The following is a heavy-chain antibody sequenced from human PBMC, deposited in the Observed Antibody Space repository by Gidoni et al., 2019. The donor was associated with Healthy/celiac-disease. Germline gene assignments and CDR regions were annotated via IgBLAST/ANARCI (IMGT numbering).Heavy chain of an antibody. D-gene: IGHD5-12*01. Sequence: QVQLVQSGAEVKKPGASVKVSCKASGYTFTSYGISWVRQAPGQGLEWMGWISAYNGNTNYAQKLQGRVTMTTDTSTSTAYMELRSLRSDDTAVYYCARDTGSSRWLRLKTHNFHAFDIWGQGTMVTVSS. V-gene: IGHV1-18*04. CDR2: ISAYNGNT. CDR3: ARDTGSSRWLRLKTHNFHAFDI. J-gene: IGHJ3*02. CDR1: GYTFTSYG.